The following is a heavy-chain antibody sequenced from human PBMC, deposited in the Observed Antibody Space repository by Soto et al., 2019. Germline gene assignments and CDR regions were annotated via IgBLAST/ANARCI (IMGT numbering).Heavy chain of an antibody. V-gene: IGHV1-18*01. Sequence: QVKLVQSGGEVKKPGASVKISCKASGYTFSSYGISWVRKAPGQGLAWMGWISAYNGNTNYAQKFQGRVTMTTDTSTSTAYMELRSLSSDDTASYYCARTVNEWLLGLEWGQGTLVTVSS. CDR2: ISAYNGNT. CDR1: GYTFSSYG. CDR3: ARTVNEWLLGLE. J-gene: IGHJ4*02. D-gene: IGHD3-3*01.